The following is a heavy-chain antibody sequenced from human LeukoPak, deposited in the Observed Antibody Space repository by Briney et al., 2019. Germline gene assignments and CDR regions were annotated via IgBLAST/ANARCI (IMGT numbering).Heavy chain of an antibody. J-gene: IGHJ6*03. CDR1: GYTFTSYG. CDR2: ISAYNGNT. V-gene: IGHV1-18*01. Sequence: GASVKVSCKASGYTFTSYGISWVRQAPGQGPEWMGWISAYNGNTNYAQKLQGRVTITADESTSTAYMELSSLRSEDTAVYYCASHVGATLYYYMDVWGKGTTVTVSS. CDR3: ASHVGATLYYYMDV. D-gene: IGHD1-26*01.